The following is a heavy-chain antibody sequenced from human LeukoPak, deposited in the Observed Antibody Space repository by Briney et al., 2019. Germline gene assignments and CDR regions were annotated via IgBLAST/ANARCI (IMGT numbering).Heavy chain of an antibody. D-gene: IGHD6-13*01. CDR1: GFTFSSYA. CDR2: IYSGGST. V-gene: IGHV3-53*01. J-gene: IGHJ4*02. Sequence: GGSLRLSCAASGFTFSSYAMSWVRQAPGKGLEWVSVIYSGGSTYYADSVKGRFTISRDNSKNTLYLQMNSLRAEDTAVYYCAGAGIAAADNFDYWGQGTLVTVSS. CDR3: AGAGIAAADNFDY.